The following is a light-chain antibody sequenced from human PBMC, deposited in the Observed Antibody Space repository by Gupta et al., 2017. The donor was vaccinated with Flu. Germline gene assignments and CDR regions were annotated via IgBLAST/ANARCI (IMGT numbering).Light chain of an antibody. CDR1: QTIISTY. Sequence: EIVLTQSPDTLSLSPGQRATLSCRASQTIISTYLAWYQQKPGQAPRLLIYGASIRATGIPDRFSGSGSGTDFTLTISRLEPEDFAVYYCQQYGSTPLTFGPGTTVDI. CDR3: QQYGSTPLT. CDR2: GAS. J-gene: IGKJ3*01. V-gene: IGKV3-20*01.